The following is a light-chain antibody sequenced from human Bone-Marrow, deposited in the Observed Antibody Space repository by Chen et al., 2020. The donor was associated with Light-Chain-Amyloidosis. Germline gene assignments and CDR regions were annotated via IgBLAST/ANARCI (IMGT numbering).Light chain of an antibody. CDR1: NIGSRR. Sequence: SYVLTQRSSVSVAPGQTATTSCGGNNIGSRRVHWYQQRPVQAPLLVVYDDSDRPSGIPERLSGSNSGNTATLTISRVEAGDESAYYCQVWDRSSDRPVFGGGTKLTVL. CDR3: QVWDRSSDRPV. V-gene: IGLV3-21*02. CDR2: DDS. J-gene: IGLJ3*02.